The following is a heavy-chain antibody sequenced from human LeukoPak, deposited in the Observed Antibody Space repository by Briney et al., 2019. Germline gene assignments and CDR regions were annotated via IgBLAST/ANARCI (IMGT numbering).Heavy chain of an antibody. V-gene: IGHV3-73*01. CDR1: GFTFSGSA. Sequence: GGSLRLSCAASGFTFSGSAMHWVRQASGKGLEWVGRIRSKANSYATAYAASVKGRFTISRDDSKNTAYLQMNSLRAEDTAVYYCARGGSPPEALGDAFNIWGQGTMVTVSS. CDR3: ARGGSPPEALGDAFNI. CDR2: IRSKANSYAT. D-gene: IGHD1-26*01. J-gene: IGHJ3*02.